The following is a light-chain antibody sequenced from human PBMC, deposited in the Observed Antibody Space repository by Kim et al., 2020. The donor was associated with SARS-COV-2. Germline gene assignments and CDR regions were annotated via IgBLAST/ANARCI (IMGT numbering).Light chain of an antibody. CDR2: DAS. CDR3: QKYDNLLVT. V-gene: IGKV1-33*01. Sequence: DIQMTQSPSSLSASVGDRVTITCQASQDISNYLNWYQQKPGKAPKLLIYDASNLETGVPSRFSGSGSGTDFTFTISSLQPEDIATYYCQKYDNLLVTLGEGTRLEIK. CDR1: QDISNY. J-gene: IGKJ5*01.